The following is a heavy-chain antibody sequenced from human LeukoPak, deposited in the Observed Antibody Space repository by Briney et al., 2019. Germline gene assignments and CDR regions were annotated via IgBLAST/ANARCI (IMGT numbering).Heavy chain of an antibody. J-gene: IGHJ4*02. CDR1: GYSISSGYY. D-gene: IGHD6-13*01. CDR3: ARGEHIAAAGTRY. V-gene: IGHV4-38-2*02. CDR2: IYHSGST. Sequence: SETLSLTCTVSGYSISSGYYWGWIRQPPGKGLEWIGSIYHSGSTYYNPSLKSRVIISVDTSKNQFSLKLSSVTAADTAVYYCARGEHIAAAGTRYWGQGTLVTVSS.